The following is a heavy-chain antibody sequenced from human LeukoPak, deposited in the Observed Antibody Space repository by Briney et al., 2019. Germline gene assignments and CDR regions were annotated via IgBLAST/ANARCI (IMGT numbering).Heavy chain of an antibody. V-gene: IGHV1-18*01. Sequence: ASVKVSCKASGYTFTSYGISWVRQAPGQGLEWMGWISAYNGNTNYAQKLQGRVTMTTDTSTSTAYMELRSLRSEDTAVYYCATGTLVGATGSFDYWGRGTLVTVSS. D-gene: IGHD1-26*01. CDR3: ATGTLVGATGSFDY. CDR2: ISAYNGNT. J-gene: IGHJ4*02. CDR1: GYTFTSYG.